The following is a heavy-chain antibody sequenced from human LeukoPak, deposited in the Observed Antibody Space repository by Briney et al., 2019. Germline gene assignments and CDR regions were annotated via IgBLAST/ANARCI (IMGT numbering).Heavy chain of an antibody. V-gene: IGHV3-33*01. D-gene: IGHD1-26*01. CDR1: GFTFSPYG. CDR2: IWMDGSNK. Sequence: PGGSLGLSCAASGFTFSPYGMHWVRQAPAKGRGGSAVIWMDGSNKFYVDSVKGRFTISRDNSKNTLYLQMNSLRTEDTAVYYCGRGKASGGYSEYGLDALEMWGQGTMVTVSS. J-gene: IGHJ3*02. CDR3: GRGKASGGYSEYGLDALEM.